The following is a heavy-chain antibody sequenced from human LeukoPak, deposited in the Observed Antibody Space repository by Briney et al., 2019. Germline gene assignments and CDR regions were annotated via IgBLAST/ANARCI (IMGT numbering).Heavy chain of an antibody. V-gene: IGHV5-51*01. CDR3: ARPKQFLEWFWFDP. CDR2: IYPGDSDT. CDR1: GYSFTSYW. J-gene: IGHJ5*02. Sequence: GESLKISCKGSGYSFTSYWIGWMRQMPGKGLEWMGIIYPGDSDTRYSPSFQGQVTISADKSISTAYLQWSSLKVSDTAMYFCARPKQFLEWFWFDPWGQGTLVTVSS. D-gene: IGHD3-3*01.